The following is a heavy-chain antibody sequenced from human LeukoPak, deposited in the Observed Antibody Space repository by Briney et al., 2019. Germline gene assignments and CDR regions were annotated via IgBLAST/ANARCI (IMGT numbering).Heavy chain of an antibody. D-gene: IGHD6-13*01. CDR2: ISWNSGSI. J-gene: IGHJ3*02. V-gene: IGHV3-9*01. Sequence: GRSLRLSCAASGFTFDDYAMHWVRQAPGKGLEWVSGISWNSGSIGYADSVKGRFTISRDNAKNSLYLQMNSLRAEDTALYYCAKVRYSSSWYRNDAFDIWGQGTMVTVSS. CDR1: GFTFDDYA. CDR3: AKVRYSSSWYRNDAFDI.